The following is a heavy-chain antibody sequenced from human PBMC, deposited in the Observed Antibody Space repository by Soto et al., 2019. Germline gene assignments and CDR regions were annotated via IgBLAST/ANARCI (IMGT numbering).Heavy chain of an antibody. CDR3: TTDSGMSPYSFDY. Sequence: GGSLRLSCATSGFTFSKAWVGWVRQAPGKGLEWVGRIMSKTDGGTTDYAAPVKGRFTISRDDSKSTLYLQMNSLKTEDTAFYYCTTDSGMSPYSFDYWGQGTLVTVSS. J-gene: IGHJ4*02. D-gene: IGHD1-26*01. V-gene: IGHV3-15*01. CDR1: GFTFSKAW. CDR2: IMSKTDGGTT.